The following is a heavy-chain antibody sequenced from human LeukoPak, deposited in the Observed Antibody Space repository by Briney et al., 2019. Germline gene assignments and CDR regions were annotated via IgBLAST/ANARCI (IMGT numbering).Heavy chain of an antibody. Sequence: SETLSLTCTVSGGSISSYYWSWIRQPPGKGLEWIGYIYYSGSTNYNPSLKSRVTISVDTSKNQFSLKLSSVTAADTAVYYCARRSRYYDSSGYYFDYWGQGTLVTVSS. J-gene: IGHJ4*02. CDR2: IYYSGST. CDR3: ARRSRYYDSSGYYFDY. D-gene: IGHD3-22*01. V-gene: IGHV4-59*12. CDR1: GGSISSYY.